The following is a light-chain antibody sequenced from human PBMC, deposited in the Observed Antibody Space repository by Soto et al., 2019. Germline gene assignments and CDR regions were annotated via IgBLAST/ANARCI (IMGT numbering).Light chain of an antibody. Sequence: DIQMTQSPSTLSASVGDRVTITCRASQSISSWLAWYQQKPGKAPKLLIYKASSLESGVPSRFSGSGSGTEFTLTISSLQPDDFATYYCQQYSSYSQTFDQGTKVEIK. J-gene: IGKJ1*01. V-gene: IGKV1-5*03. CDR2: KAS. CDR3: QQYSSYSQT. CDR1: QSISSW.